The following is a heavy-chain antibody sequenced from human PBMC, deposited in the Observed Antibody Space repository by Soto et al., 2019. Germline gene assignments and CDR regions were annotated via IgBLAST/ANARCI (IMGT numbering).Heavy chain of an antibody. V-gene: IGHV3-23*01. CDR1: EFTFRSYG. CDR3: AKQAGYCSGGSCYPHYFDY. CDR2: ISGSGDST. J-gene: IGHJ4*02. Sequence: GGSLRLSCAASEFTFRSYGLSWVRQAPGKGLEWVSGISGSGDSTNYADSVKGRFTISRDNSKNTLYLQMHSLRAEDTAVYYCAKQAGYCSGGSCYPHYFDYWGQGTLVIVSS. D-gene: IGHD2-15*01.